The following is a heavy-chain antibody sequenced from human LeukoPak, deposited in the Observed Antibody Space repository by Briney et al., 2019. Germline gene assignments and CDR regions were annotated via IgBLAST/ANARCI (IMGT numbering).Heavy chain of an antibody. CDR1: GGSFSGYS. CDR2: ITHSGTT. D-gene: IGHD2-21*01. CDR3: ARGLHDPGVIYGMDV. V-gene: IGHV4-34*01. Sequence: SETLSLTCAVYGGSFSGYSWSWVRQPPGKGLEWIGDITHSGTTNYNAFLESRVTISVDTSKNQFSMKVTSVTAADTAVYYCARGLHDPGVIYGMDVWGKGTTVTVSS. J-gene: IGHJ6*04.